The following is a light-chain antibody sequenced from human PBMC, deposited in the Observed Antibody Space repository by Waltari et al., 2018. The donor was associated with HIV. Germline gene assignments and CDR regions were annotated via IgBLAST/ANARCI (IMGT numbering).Light chain of an antibody. J-gene: IGKJ3*01. V-gene: IGKV3-15*01. Sequence: EIVMTQSPATPAVTPGERGNHPCRASQSLSSNLSWYQQKPGQAPRLLISGASTRATGIPARFSGFGSGTEFTLTLSSLQSEDFAVYFCQQYNNWPRFTFGPGTKVDIK. CDR2: GAS. CDR1: QSLSSN. CDR3: QQYNNWPRFT.